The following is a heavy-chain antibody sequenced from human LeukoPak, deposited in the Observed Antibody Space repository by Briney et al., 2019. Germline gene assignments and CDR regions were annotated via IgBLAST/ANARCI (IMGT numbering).Heavy chain of an antibody. CDR3: ARIAVMTAGAFDI. V-gene: IGHV4-59*01. D-gene: IGHD2-21*02. CDR2: IYYSGST. Sequence: SETLSLTCTVSGGSISSYYWSWIRQPPGKGLEWIGYIYYSGSTNYNPSLKSRVTISVDTSKNQFSLKLSSVTAADTAVYYCARIAVMTAGAFDIWGQGTMVTVSS. J-gene: IGHJ3*02. CDR1: GGSISSYY.